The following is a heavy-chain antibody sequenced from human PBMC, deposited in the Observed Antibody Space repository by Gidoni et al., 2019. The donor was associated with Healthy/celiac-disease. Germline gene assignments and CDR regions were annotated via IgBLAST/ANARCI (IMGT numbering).Heavy chain of an antibody. Sequence: QVQLVQSGAEVKKPGASVKVSCKASGYTFTSYGISWVRQAPGQGLEWMGWISAYNGNTNYAQKLQGRVTMTTDTSTSTAYMELRSLRSDDTAVYYCARDARGDSSGYHLPYYFDYWGQGTLVTVSS. CDR3: ARDARGDSSGYHLPYYFDY. CDR1: GYTFTSYG. J-gene: IGHJ4*02. D-gene: IGHD6-19*01. V-gene: IGHV1-18*01. CDR2: ISAYNGNT.